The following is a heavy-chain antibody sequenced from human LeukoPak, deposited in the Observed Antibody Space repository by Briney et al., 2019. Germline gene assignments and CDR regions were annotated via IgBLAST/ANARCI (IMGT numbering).Heavy chain of an antibody. CDR3: ARDDSGGLTDF. Sequence: GGSLRLSCAGCGFTFGTYSMNWVRLAPGKGLEWVSSISSGGGNIHYADSLKGRFTISRDNAKNSLYLQINSLRAEDTAVYYCARDDSGGLTDFWGRGTLVTVS. D-gene: IGHD6-19*01. CDR1: GFTFGTYS. V-gene: IGHV3-21*01. CDR2: ISSGGGNI. J-gene: IGHJ4*02.